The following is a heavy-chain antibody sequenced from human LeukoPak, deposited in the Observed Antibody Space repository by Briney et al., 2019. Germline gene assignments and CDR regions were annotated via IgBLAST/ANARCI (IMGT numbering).Heavy chain of an antibody. CDR3: ATLPAATPNWFDP. CDR2: INHSGST. J-gene: IGHJ5*02. CDR1: GGSFSGYY. D-gene: IGHD2-2*01. Sequence: SETLSLTCAVYGGSFSGYYWSWICQPPGKGLEWIGEINHSGSTNYNPSLKSRVTISVDTSKNQFSLKLSSVTAADTAVYYCATLPAATPNWFDPWGQGTLVTVSS. V-gene: IGHV4-34*01.